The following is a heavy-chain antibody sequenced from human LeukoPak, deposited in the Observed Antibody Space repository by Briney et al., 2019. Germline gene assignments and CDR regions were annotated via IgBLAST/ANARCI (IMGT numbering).Heavy chain of an antibody. CDR2: IYHSGST. D-gene: IGHD3-16*01. CDR3: ASGGYYYYGMDV. J-gene: IGHJ6*02. V-gene: IGHV4-4*02. CDR1: GGSISSSNW. Sequence: PSETLSLTCAVSGGSISSSNWWSWVRQPPGKGLEWIGEIYHSGSTNYNPSLKSRVIISVDKSKNQFSLKLSSVTAADTAVYYCASGGYYYYGMDVWGQGTTVTVSS.